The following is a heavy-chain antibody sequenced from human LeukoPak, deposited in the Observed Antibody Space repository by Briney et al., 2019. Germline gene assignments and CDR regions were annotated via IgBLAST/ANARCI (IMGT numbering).Heavy chain of an antibody. CDR1: GGSFSGYY. Sequence: SETLSLTCAVYGGSFSGYYWSWIRQPPGKGLEWIGEINHSGSSNYNPSLKSRVTISVDTSKNQFSLKMRSVTAADTAVYYCAREAGNGYSPFEYWGQETLVTVSS. D-gene: IGHD5-24*01. CDR3: AREAGNGYSPFEY. CDR2: INHSGSS. V-gene: IGHV4-34*01. J-gene: IGHJ4*02.